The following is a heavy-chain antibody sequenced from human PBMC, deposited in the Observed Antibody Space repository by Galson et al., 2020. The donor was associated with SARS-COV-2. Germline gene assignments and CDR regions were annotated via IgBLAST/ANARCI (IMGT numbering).Heavy chain of an antibody. J-gene: IGHJ4*02. Sequence: KMSGPTLVKPTQTLTLTCTFSGFSLSTSGVGVGWIRQPPGKALEWLALIYWDDDKRYSPSLKSRLTITKDISKNQVVLTMTNMDPVDTATYYCAHRLGIVGAPYFDYWGQGTLVTVSS. CDR1: GFSLSTSGVG. D-gene: IGHD1-26*01. CDR3: AHRLGIVGAPYFDY. V-gene: IGHV2-5*02. CDR2: IYWDDDK.